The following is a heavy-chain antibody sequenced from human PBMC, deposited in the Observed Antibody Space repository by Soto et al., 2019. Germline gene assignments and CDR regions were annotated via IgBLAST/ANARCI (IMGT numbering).Heavy chain of an antibody. CDR1: GYTLTSYA. CDR3: ARSIRSAGDY. Sequence: QVQLVQSGAEVKKAGASVKVSCKASGYTLTSYAMHWVRQAPGQRLEWMGWINAGNGNTKYSQKFQGRVTITRDTSASTAYMELSSLRSEDTAVYYCARSIRSAGDYWGQGTLVTVSS. V-gene: IGHV1-3*01. CDR2: INAGNGNT. J-gene: IGHJ4*02.